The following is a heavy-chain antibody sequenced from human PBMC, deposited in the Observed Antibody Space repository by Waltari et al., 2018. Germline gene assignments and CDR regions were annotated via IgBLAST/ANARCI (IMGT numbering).Heavy chain of an antibody. CDR1: GGSISSSSYY. CDR3: ARDQYCSSTSCYLNLGDYFDY. D-gene: IGHD2-2*01. CDR2: IYYSGST. J-gene: IGHJ4*02. V-gene: IGHV4-39*07. Sequence: QLQLQESGPGLVKPSETLSLTCTVSGGSISSSSYYWGWIRQPPGKGLEWIGSIYYSGSTYYNPSLKSRVTISVDTSKNQFSLKLSSVTAADTAVYYCARDQYCSSTSCYLNLGDYFDYWGQGTLVTVSS.